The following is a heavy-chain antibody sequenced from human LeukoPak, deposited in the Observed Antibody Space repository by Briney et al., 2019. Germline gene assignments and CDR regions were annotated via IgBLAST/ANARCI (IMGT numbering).Heavy chain of an antibody. Sequence: GGSLRLSCAASGFTFSSYGMHWVRQAPGKGLEWVAVISYDGSNKYYADSVKGRFTISRDNSKNTLYLQMNSLRAEDTAVYCCAKVLDHNDYGDYQFDYWGQGTLVTVSS. D-gene: IGHD4-17*01. CDR3: AKVLDHNDYGDYQFDY. J-gene: IGHJ4*02. V-gene: IGHV3-30*18. CDR1: GFTFSSYG. CDR2: ISYDGSNK.